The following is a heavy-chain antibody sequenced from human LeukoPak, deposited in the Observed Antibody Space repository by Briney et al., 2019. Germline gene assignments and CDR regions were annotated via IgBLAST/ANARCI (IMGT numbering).Heavy chain of an antibody. CDR3: ARAGEPYYDILTGYYGNWYFDL. V-gene: IGHV4-31*03. CDR2: IYYSGST. CDR1: GGSISSGGYY. Sequence: SETLSLTCTVSGGSISSGGYYWSWIRQPPGKGLEWIGYIYYSGSTYYNPSLKSRVTISVDTSKNQFSLKLSSVTAADTAVYYCARAGEPYYDILTGYYGNWYFDLWGRGTLVTVSS. J-gene: IGHJ2*01. D-gene: IGHD3-9*01.